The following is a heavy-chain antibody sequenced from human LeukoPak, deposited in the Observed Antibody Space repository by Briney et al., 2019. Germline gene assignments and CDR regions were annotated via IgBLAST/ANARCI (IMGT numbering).Heavy chain of an antibody. V-gene: IGHV3-30-3*01. Sequence: GGSLRLSCAASGFTFSSYAMHWVRQAPGKGLEGVAVISYDGSNKYYADSVKGRFTISRDNSKNTLYLQMNSLRAEDTAVYYCARDVSRGSSLDYWGQGTLVTVSS. CDR2: ISYDGSNK. CDR1: GFTFSSYA. D-gene: IGHD6-6*01. J-gene: IGHJ4*02. CDR3: ARDVSRGSSLDY.